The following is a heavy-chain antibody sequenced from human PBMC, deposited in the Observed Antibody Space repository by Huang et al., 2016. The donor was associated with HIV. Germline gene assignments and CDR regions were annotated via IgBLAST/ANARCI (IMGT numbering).Heavy chain of an antibody. CDR1: GNTFTSFH. Sequence: QVHLVQSGAEVREPGASVKVSCRPSGNTFTSFHVHWVRQAPGQGLEGMGKIMAGGGSTTYAEKFQGRISRTRDRSTGTIFLELRSLRSEDTAMYYCARVQPPHGRNPLDIWGQGTLITVSS. CDR3: ARVQPPHGRNPLDI. CDR2: IMAGGGST. J-gene: IGHJ3*02. V-gene: IGHV1-46*03.